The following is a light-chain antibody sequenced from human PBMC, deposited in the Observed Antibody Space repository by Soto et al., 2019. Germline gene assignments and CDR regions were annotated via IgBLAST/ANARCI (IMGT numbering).Light chain of an antibody. CDR3: QQYNNWRRT. J-gene: IGKJ1*01. CDR1: QSVSSN. CDR2: GAS. V-gene: IGKV3-15*01. Sequence: EIVMTRSPATLSVSPGERATLSCRASQSVSSNLAWYQQKPGQAPRLLIYGASTGATGIPARFSGSGSGTEFTLTISSLQSEDFAVYYCQQYNNWRRTFGQGTKVEIK.